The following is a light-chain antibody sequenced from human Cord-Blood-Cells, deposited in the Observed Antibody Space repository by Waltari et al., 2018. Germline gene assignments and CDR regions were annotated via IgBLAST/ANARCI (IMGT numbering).Light chain of an antibody. CDR1: SSDVGGYNY. V-gene: IGLV2-8*01. J-gene: IGLJ1*01. CDR3: SSYAGSIYV. CDR2: EVS. Sequence: QSALTQPPSASGSPGQSVTISCTGTSSDVGGYNYVSWYQQHPGKAPKLMIYEVSKRPSGVPDCFSGSKSGNTAALTVSGLQAEDEADYYCSSYAGSIYVFGTGTKVTVL.